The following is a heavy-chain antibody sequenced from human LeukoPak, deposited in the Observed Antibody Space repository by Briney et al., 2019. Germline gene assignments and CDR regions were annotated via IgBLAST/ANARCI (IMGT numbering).Heavy chain of an antibody. CDR2: ISSSSSTI. V-gene: IGHV3-48*02. D-gene: IGHD6-13*01. CDR3: ARDPNYSSSWYVSYYYYYMDV. CDR1: GLTFSSYS. J-gene: IGHJ6*03. Sequence: GGSLRLSCAASGLTFSSYSMNWVRQAPGKGLEWVSYISSSSSTIYYADSVKGRFTISRDNAKNSLYLQMNSLRDEDTAVYYCARDPNYSSSWYVSYYYYYMDVWGKGTTVTVSS.